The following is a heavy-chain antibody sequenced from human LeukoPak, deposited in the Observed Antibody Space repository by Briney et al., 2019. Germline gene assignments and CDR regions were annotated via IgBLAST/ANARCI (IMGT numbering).Heavy chain of an antibody. CDR1: GYTFTSYY. D-gene: IGHD3-10*01. CDR2: INTHNGGT. V-gene: IGHV1-2*06. Sequence: ASVKVSCKASGYTFTSYYIHWVRQAPGQGLEYMGRINTHNGGTVYVKKFQGRLSMTTDTSIGAAYMELQSLRSDDTAVYYCARDHDYEGLKGNYWGRGTMVTVTS. J-gene: IGHJ1*01. CDR3: ARDHDYEGLKGNY.